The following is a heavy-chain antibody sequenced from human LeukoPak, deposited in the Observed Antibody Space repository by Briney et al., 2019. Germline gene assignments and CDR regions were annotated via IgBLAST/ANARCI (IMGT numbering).Heavy chain of an antibody. CDR2: ISAYNGNT. Sequence: GASVKVSCKASGYTFTSYGISWVRQAPGQGLEWMGWISAYNGNTNYAQKLQGRVTMTTDTSTSTAYMELRSLRSDDTAVYYCARASDYDFWSGLGRGLGSYNWFDPWGQGTLVTVSS. CDR1: GYTFTSYG. V-gene: IGHV1-18*01. CDR3: ARASDYDFWSGLGRGLGSYNWFDP. J-gene: IGHJ5*02. D-gene: IGHD3-3*01.